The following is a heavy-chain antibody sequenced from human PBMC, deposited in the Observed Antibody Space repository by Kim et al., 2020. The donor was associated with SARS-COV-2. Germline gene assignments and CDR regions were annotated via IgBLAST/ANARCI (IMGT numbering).Heavy chain of an antibody. J-gene: IGHJ4*02. CDR1: GYTFIRYA. V-gene: IGHV1-3*01. CDR2: INAGNGDT. Sequence: ASVKVSCKASGYTFIRYAMHWVRQAPGQRLEWMGWINAGNGDTKYSQKIQGRVTITRDTSATTAYMELSSLRSEDTAVYYCARGGEQGPGDYWGQGTLVT. D-gene: IGHD6-19*01. CDR3: ARGGEQGPGDY.